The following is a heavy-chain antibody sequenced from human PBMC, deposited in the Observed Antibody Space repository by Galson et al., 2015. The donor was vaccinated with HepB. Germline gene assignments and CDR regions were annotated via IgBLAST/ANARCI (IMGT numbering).Heavy chain of an antibody. D-gene: IGHD6-13*01. Sequence: SLRLSCAASGFIFSSYSMNWVRQAPGKGLEWVSSISSSSSYIYYADSVKGRFTISRGNAKNSLYLQMNSLRAEDTAVYYCASDLSSSWQFDPWGQGTLVTVSS. CDR3: ASDLSSSWQFDP. J-gene: IGHJ5*02. CDR1: GFIFSSYS. V-gene: IGHV3-21*01. CDR2: ISSSSSYI.